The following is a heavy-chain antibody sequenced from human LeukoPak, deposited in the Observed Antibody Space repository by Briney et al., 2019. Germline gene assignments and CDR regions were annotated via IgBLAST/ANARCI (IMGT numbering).Heavy chain of an antibody. Sequence: GGSLRLSCAASGFTFSSYTMNWVRLAPGNGLEWVSSISSGSGYIQYADSVKGRFTISRHNAENSVFLQMRSLRVDDTALYYCVRGWFDFWGQGTPVTVSS. V-gene: IGHV3-21*01. CDR3: VRGWFDF. CDR2: ISSGSGYI. J-gene: IGHJ5*01. CDR1: GFTFSSYT.